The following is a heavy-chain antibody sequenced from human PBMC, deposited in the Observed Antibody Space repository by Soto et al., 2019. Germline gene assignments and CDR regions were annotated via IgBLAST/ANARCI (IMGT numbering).Heavy chain of an antibody. Sequence: SETLSLTCTVSGGSISSYYWSWIRQPPGEGLEWIGYIYYSGSTNYNPSLKSRVTISVDTSKNQFSLKLSSVTAADTAVYYCAREGGKDGYYYYGMDVWGQGTTVTVSS. V-gene: IGHV4-59*01. CDR2: IYYSGST. CDR1: GGSISSYY. CDR3: AREGGKDGYYYYGMDV. D-gene: IGHD3-16*01. J-gene: IGHJ6*02.